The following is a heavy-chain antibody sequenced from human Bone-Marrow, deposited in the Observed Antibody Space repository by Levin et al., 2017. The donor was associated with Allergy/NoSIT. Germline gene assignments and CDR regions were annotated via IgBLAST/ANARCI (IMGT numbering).Heavy chain of an antibody. Sequence: GGSLRLSCAASGFIFGNYGLGWVRQAPGKGLEWIAFIRSDTYAETTQYAASVRGRFTVSRDDSNSISYLQMNSLRTEYTALYYFSAFDWPKGQFDLWGRGTLVTVSS. J-gene: IGHJ2*01. CDR1: GFIFGNYG. V-gene: IGHV3-49*04. D-gene: IGHD3-9*01. CDR2: IRSDTYAETT. CDR3: SAFDWPKGQFDL.